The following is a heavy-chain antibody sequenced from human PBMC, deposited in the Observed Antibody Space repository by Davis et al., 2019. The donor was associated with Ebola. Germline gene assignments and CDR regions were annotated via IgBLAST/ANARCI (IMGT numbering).Heavy chain of an antibody. CDR2: TYYRSKWST. V-gene: IGHV6-1*01. D-gene: IGHD1-7*01. CDR3: ARRRTGTAPGLDS. Sequence: SQTLSLTSAISGDNVSSNTAAWNWIRQSPSRGLEWLGRTYYRSKWSTDSAFSVKSRITINPDASKNQFSLQLNSVTPEDTAVYYCARRRTGTAPGLDSWGQGTLVTVSS. CDR1: GDNVSSNTAA. J-gene: IGHJ4*02.